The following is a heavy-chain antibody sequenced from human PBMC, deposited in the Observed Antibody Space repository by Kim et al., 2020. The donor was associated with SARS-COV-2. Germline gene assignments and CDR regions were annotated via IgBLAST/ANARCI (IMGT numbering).Heavy chain of an antibody. V-gene: IGHV3-11*01. J-gene: IGHJ3*02. D-gene: IGHD3-9*01. Sequence: GGSLRLSCVASGFTFGDYYMSWIRQAPGKGLQWVSNISPSGSTKYYADSVKGRFTISRDSAKNSLFLEMNSLRAEDTAVYFCAREKYYDLLTGYNDAFDIWGQGTMVTVSS. CDR3: AREKYYDLLTGYNDAFDI. CDR2: ISPSGSTK. CDR1: GFTFGDYY.